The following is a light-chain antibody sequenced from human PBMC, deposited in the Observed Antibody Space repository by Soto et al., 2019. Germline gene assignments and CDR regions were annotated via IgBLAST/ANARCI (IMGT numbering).Light chain of an antibody. J-gene: IGKJ5*01. V-gene: IGKV1-9*01. CDR2: EAS. CDR1: HDISTF. Sequence: DIQLTQSPSLLSASIGYRFTITCRASHDISTFLAWYQQKPGKAPKLLIYEASTLQSGVPSRFSGSGSGTEFTLTISGLLPEDFAAYHCQQLYTLPFTFGQGTRLEIK. CDR3: QQLYTLPFT.